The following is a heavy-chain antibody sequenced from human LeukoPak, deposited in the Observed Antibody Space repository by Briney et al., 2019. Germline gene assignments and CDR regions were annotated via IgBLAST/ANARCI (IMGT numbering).Heavy chain of an antibody. D-gene: IGHD3-22*01. Sequence: PSETPSLTCNVSGGSISSGSYYWSWIRQPAGKGLEWIGRIYASGSTNYSPSLKSRVTISVDTSKNQFSLKLTSVTAADTAVYYCARDGGTYYYDSSGLNWFDPWGQGTLVTVSS. V-gene: IGHV4-61*02. CDR1: GGSISSGSYY. CDR3: ARDGGTYYYDSSGLNWFDP. CDR2: IYASGST. J-gene: IGHJ5*02.